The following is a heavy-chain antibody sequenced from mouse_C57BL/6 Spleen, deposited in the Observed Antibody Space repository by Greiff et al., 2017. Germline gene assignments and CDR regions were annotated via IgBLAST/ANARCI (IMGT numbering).Heavy chain of an antibody. Sequence: VQGVESGPGLVAPSQSLSITCTVSGFSLTSYGVHWVRQPPGKGLEWLVVIWSDGSTTYNSALKSRLSISKDNSKSQVFLKMNSLQTDDTAMYYCARHVGDGYYDWYFDVWGTGTTVTVSS. D-gene: IGHD2-3*01. J-gene: IGHJ1*03. V-gene: IGHV2-6-1*01. CDR1: GFSLTSYG. CDR2: IWSDGST. CDR3: ARHVGDGYYDWYFDV.